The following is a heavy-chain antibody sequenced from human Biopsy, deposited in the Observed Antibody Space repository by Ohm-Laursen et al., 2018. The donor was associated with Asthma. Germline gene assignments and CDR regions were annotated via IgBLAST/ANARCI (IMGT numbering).Heavy chain of an antibody. J-gene: IGHJ6*02. CDR1: SGSGGYMRSGNYY. D-gene: IGHD6-13*01. CDR3: VRGSSSWHHGPFHYYYGLDV. Sequence: GTLSLTYSLSSGSGGYMRSGNYYWGWIRQPSGKGLEWIGSIYYSGTTYYNPSLESRVTVSADTSKNQFSLKLISVTAADTAVYYCVRGSSSWHHGPFHYYYGLDVWGQGTTATVSS. V-gene: IGHV4-39*01. CDR2: IYYSGTT.